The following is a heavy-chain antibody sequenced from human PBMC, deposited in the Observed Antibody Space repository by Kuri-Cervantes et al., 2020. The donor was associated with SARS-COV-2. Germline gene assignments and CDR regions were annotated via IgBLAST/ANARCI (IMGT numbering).Heavy chain of an antibody. D-gene: IGHD2-15*01. Sequence: SETLSLTCTVSGGSISSYYWSWIRQPPGKGLEWIGYIYYSGSTNYNPSLKSRVTISVDTSKNQFSLKLSSVTAADTAVYYCARGAATSYYYYDMDVWGQGATVTVSS. CDR1: GGSISSYY. J-gene: IGHJ6*02. CDR3: ARGAATSYYYYDMDV. V-gene: IGHV4-59*08. CDR2: IYYSGST.